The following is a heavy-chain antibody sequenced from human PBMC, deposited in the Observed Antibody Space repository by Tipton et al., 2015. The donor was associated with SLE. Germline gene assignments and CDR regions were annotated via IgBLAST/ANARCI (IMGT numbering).Heavy chain of an antibody. Sequence: TLSLTCTVSGGSISSYYWSWMRQPAGKGLEWIGRIYTSGSTDYNPSLKSRVTMSVDPSKNQFSLKLSSVTAADTAVYYCAREFLNPVTTVHYYFDLWGRGTLVTVSS. CDR3: AREFLNPVTTVHYYFDL. V-gene: IGHV4-4*07. J-gene: IGHJ2*01. CDR2: IYTSGST. CDR1: GGSISSYY. D-gene: IGHD4-11*01.